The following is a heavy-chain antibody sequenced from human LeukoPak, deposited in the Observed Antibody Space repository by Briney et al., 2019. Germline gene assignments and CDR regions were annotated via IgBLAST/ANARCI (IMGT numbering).Heavy chain of an antibody. Sequence: SETLSLTCTVSGGSISSCYWSWIRQPAGKGPEWIGHIYGSGSTHYKSSLKSRVTMSLDTSNNEFSLRLTSVTAADTAVYYCTRSVDSTSWFDFWGQGTLVTVSS. V-gene: IGHV4-4*07. J-gene: IGHJ4*02. CDR1: GGSISSCY. D-gene: IGHD6-13*01. CDR3: TRSVDSTSWFDF. CDR2: IYGSGST.